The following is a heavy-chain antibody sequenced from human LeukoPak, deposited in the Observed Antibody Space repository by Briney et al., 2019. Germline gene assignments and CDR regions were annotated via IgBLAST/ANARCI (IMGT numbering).Heavy chain of an antibody. Sequence: SQTLSLTCTVSGGSISSGDYYWSWIRQPPGKGLEWIGHIYYSGSTYYNPSLKSRVTISVDTSKNHFSLKLSSVTAADTAVYYCARRDTAMVNFDYWGQGTLVTVSS. D-gene: IGHD5-18*01. V-gene: IGHV4-30-4*08. CDR2: IYYSGST. CDR1: GGSISSGDYY. J-gene: IGHJ4*02. CDR3: ARRDTAMVNFDY.